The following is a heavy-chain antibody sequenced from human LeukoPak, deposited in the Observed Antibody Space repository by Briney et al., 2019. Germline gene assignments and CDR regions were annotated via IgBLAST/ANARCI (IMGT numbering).Heavy chain of an antibody. CDR3: AKDLGYCSGGSCYPTLGP. CDR1: GFTFSSYG. J-gene: IGHJ5*02. V-gene: IGHV3-30*02. D-gene: IGHD2-15*01. Sequence: GGSLRLSCAASGFTFSSYGMHWVRQAPGKGLEWVAFIRYDGSNKYYADSVKGRFTISRDNSKNTLYLQMNSLRAEDTAVYYCAKDLGYCSGGSCYPTLGPWGQGTLVTVSS. CDR2: IRYDGSNK.